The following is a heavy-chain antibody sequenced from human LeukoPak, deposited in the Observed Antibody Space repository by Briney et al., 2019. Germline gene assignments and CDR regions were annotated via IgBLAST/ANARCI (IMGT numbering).Heavy chain of an antibody. J-gene: IGHJ4*02. CDR2: IYTSGST. CDR1: GGSISSGTYY. D-gene: IGHD3-10*01. Sequence: PSETLSLTCTVSGGSISSGTYYWSWIRQPAGKGLEWIGRIYTSGSTNYNPSLKSRVTISLDSSKNQFALKLKSVTAADTAVYYCARDRERGMVRGILDYWGQGTLVTVSS. CDR3: ARDRERGMVRGILDY. V-gene: IGHV4-61*02.